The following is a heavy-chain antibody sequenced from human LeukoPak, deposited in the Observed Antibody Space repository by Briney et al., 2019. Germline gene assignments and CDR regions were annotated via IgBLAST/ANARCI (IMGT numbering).Heavy chain of an antibody. Sequence: PGGSLRLSCAASRFTFSSYAMSWVRQAPGKGLEWVSAISGSGGSTYYADSVKGRFTVSRDNSKNTLYLQMNSLRAEDTAVYYCAKERYSGSYIRSGWGQGTLVTVSS. V-gene: IGHV3-23*01. CDR3: AKERYSGSYIRSG. D-gene: IGHD1-26*01. J-gene: IGHJ4*02. CDR2: ISGSGGST. CDR1: RFTFSSYA.